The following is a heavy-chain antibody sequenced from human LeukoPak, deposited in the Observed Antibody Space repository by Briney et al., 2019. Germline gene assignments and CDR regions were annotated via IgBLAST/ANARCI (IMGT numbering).Heavy chain of an antibody. CDR2: MNPNSGNT. CDR3: ARGERDDYSKNFDY. CDR1: GYTFTSYD. V-gene: IGHV1-8*03. Sequence: ASVKVSCKASGYTFTSYDINWVRQATGQGLEWMGWMNPNSGNTGYAQKFQGRVTITRITSISTAYMELSSLRSEDTAVYYCARGERDDYSKNFDYWGQGTLVTVSS. J-gene: IGHJ4*02. D-gene: IGHD4-11*01.